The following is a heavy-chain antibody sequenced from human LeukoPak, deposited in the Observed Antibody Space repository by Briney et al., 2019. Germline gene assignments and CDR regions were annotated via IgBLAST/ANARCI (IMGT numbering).Heavy chain of an antibody. V-gene: IGHV3-30*18. CDR1: GFSYSSHG. D-gene: IGHD5-18*01. J-gene: IGHJ4*02. CDR3: AKDRSPYTTMGPDY. Sequence: GGSLRFSCAASGFSYSSHGMHWVRQAPGKGLEWLAVISYDGSIEYYADSVRGRFTISRDNSKITLYLQTNSLTTEDTAVYFCAKDRSPYTTMGPDYWGQGTLVTVSS. CDR2: ISYDGSIE.